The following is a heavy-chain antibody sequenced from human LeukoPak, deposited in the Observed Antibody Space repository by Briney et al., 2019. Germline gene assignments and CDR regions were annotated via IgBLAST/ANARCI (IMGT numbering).Heavy chain of an antibody. CDR2: INHSGST. V-gene: IGHV4-34*01. Sequence: SETLSLTCAVYGGSFSGYYWSWIRQPPGKGLEWIGEINHSGSTNYNPSLKSRVTISVDTSKNQFSLKLSSVTAADTAVYYCARVVRGSPYHFDYWGQGTLVTVSS. CDR1: GGSFSGYY. D-gene: IGHD3-16*01. J-gene: IGHJ4*02. CDR3: ARVVRGSPYHFDY.